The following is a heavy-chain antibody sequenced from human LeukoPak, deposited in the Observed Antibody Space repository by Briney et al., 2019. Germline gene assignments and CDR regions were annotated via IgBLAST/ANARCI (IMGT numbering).Heavy chain of an antibody. Sequence: TSGGSLRLSCAASGLTFNTYSMSWVRQAPGKGLEWVSSISSNGSYIYYTDSVKGRFTISRDSAKNSLYLQMNSLRAADTAVYYCARDRLFYDYVWGSFRLWGQGTLVTVSS. CDR3: ARDRLFYDYVWGSFRL. CDR1: GLTFNTYS. J-gene: IGHJ4*02. D-gene: IGHD3-16*02. V-gene: IGHV3-21*01. CDR2: ISSNGSYI.